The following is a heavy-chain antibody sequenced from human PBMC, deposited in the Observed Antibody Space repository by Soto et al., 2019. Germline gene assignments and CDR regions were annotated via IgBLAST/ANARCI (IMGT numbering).Heavy chain of an antibody. D-gene: IGHD2-21*02. CDR1: GASITNRNW. CDR2: IYHSGST. J-gene: IGHJ4*02. CDR3: ARAAWGLGTYYFDY. V-gene: IGHV4-4*02. Sequence: SSETLSLTCAVSGASITNRNWWSWVRQPPGKGLEWIGEIYHSGSTNYNTSLKSRVTISVDNSKNQFSLNLNSVTAADTAVYFCARAAWGLGTYYFDYWGQGTLVTVSS.